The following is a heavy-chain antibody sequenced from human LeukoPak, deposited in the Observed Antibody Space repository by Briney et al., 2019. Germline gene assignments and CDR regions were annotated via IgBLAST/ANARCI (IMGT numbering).Heavy chain of an antibody. CDR3: ARRSTMSYHAIDV. J-gene: IGHJ6*02. CDR2: ITDGGSAV. D-gene: IGHD5/OR15-5a*01. V-gene: IGHV3-48*03. Sequence: TGRSLRLSCAASGFTFNIYEMNWVRQAPGKGLEWISYITDGGSAVYYAASVKGRFTVSRDNARNSLCLQVNSLRAEDTATYYCARRSTMSYHAIDVWGQGTMVTVSS. CDR1: GFTFNIYE.